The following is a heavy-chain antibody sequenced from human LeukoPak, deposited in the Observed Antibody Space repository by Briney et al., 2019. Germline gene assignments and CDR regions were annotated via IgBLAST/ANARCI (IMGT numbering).Heavy chain of an antibody. Sequence: SETLSLTCAVYGGSFSGYYWSWIRQPPGKGLEWIGEINHSGSTNYNPSLKSRVTISVDTSKNQFSLKLSSVTAADTAVYYCARGGLRLLRDSSSWFRGGPWFDPWGQGTLVTVSS. CDR2: INHSGST. D-gene: IGHD6-13*01. CDR1: GGSFSGYY. V-gene: IGHV4-34*01. J-gene: IGHJ5*02. CDR3: ARGGLRLLRDSSSWFRGGPWFDP.